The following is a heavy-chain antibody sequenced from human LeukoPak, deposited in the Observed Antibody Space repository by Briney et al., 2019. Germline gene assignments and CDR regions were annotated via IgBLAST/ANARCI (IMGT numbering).Heavy chain of an antibody. CDR1: GFTFSNAW. CDR2: ISGSGEST. V-gene: IGHV3-23*01. CDR3: AKGAYEYVWGSYRRIDY. D-gene: IGHD3-16*02. J-gene: IGHJ4*02. Sequence: PGGSLGLSCAASGFTFSNAWMSWVRQAPGKGLEWVSSISGSGESTYYADSVKGRFTIPRDNSKNTVYLQMNSLRAEDTAIYYCAKGAYEYVWGSYRRIDYWGQGTLVTVSS.